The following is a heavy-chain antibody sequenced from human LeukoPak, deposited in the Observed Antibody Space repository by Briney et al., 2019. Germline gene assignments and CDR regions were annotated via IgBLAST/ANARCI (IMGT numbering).Heavy chain of an antibody. CDR2: INRDGSST. CDR1: GFIFSNYG. D-gene: IGHD5-18*01. J-gene: IGHJ4*02. V-gene: IGHV3-74*01. CDR3: ARGGGYSYGSFDY. Sequence: GGTLRLSCEASGFIFSNYGMNWVRQAPGKGLVWVSRINRDGSSTSYADSVKGRFTISRDNAKNTLYLQMNSLRAEDTAVYYCARGGGYSYGSFDYWGQGTLVTVSS.